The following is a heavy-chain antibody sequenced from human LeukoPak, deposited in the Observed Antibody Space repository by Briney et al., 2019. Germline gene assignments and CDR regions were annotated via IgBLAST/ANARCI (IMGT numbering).Heavy chain of an antibody. CDR3: ARPLNSYGDYGS. Sequence: SETLSLTCTVSGGSISSSNYYWGWIRQPPGKGLEWIGSIYYSGSTYYNPSLKSRVTISVDTSKNQFSLKLSSVTAADTAVYYCARPLNSYGDYGSWGQGTLVTVSS. CDR2: IYYSGST. J-gene: IGHJ4*02. D-gene: IGHD4-17*01. V-gene: IGHV4-39*07. CDR1: GGSISSSNYY.